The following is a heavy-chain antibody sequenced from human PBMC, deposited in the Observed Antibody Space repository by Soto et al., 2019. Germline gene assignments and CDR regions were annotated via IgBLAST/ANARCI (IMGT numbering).Heavy chain of an antibody. CDR2: ISASGATP. J-gene: IGHJ4*02. CDR3: AKVNFRGALPHEHYFDY. V-gene: IGHV3-23*01. D-gene: IGHD1-26*01. Sequence: EAQLLESGGGLTQPGGSLRLSCSASGFTFVTYAISWVRQAPGKGLEWVASISASGATPDYADSVKGRFTISRDASKNMVHLQMNNVRVEDTALYYCAKVNFRGALPHEHYFDYWGQGTLVTVSS. CDR1: GFTFVTYA.